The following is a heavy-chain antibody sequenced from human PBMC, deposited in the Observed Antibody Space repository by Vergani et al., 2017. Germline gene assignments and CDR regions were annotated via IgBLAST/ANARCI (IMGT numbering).Heavy chain of an antibody. V-gene: IGHV3-66*02. D-gene: IGHD3-22*01. Sequence: EVQLVESGGGLVQPGRSLRLSCAASGFTFDDYAMHWVRQAPGKGLEWVSGIYSGGSTYYADSVKGRFTISRDNSKNTLYLQMNSLRAEDTAVYYCARRVVVAYAFDIWGQGTMVTVSS. CDR3: ARRVVVAYAFDI. CDR1: GFTFDDYA. J-gene: IGHJ3*02. CDR2: IYSGGST.